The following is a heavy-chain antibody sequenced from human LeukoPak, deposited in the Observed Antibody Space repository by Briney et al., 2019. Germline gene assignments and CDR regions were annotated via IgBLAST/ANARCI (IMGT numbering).Heavy chain of an antibody. CDR3: ARLNSVWSGYYSEYNWFDP. D-gene: IGHD3-3*01. CDR1: GGSISSSSYY. Sequence: KPSETLSLTCTVSGGSISSSSYYWGWIRQPPGKGLEWIGSIYYSGSTYYNPSLKGRVTISVDTSKNQFSLKLSSVTAADTAVYYCARLNSVWSGYYSEYNWFDPWGQGTLVTVSS. CDR2: IYYSGST. V-gene: IGHV4-39*01. J-gene: IGHJ5*02.